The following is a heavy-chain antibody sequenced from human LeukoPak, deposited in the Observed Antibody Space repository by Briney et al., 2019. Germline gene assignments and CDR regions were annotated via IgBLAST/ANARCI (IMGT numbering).Heavy chain of an antibody. CDR2: IYSGGST. Sequence: PGGSLRLSCAASGFTVSSSYMSWVRQAPGKGLEWVSVIYSGGSTYYADSVKGRLTISRDNSKNTLYLQMNSLRAEDTAVYYCARDNCSGGSCYSSFDYWGQGTLVTVSS. CDR3: ARDNCSGGSCYSSFDY. J-gene: IGHJ4*02. CDR1: GFTVSSSY. V-gene: IGHV3-53*01. D-gene: IGHD2-15*01.